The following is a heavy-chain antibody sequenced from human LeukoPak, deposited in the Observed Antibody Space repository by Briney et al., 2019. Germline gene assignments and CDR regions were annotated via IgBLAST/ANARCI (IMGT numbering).Heavy chain of an antibody. CDR2: VDSTGRT. Sequence: SQRLSLTWSLSDSIGSYYWSWIRKPAGKGLEWIGRVDSTGRTSSNPSLQSRVTSSADTSKNQFSLTLSSVTAADTAVYYCARAPARGLYYFDHWGQGAQVIVSS. D-gene: IGHD4-17*01. V-gene: IGHV4-4*07. CDR3: ARAPARGLYYFDH. J-gene: IGHJ4*02. CDR1: DSIGSYY.